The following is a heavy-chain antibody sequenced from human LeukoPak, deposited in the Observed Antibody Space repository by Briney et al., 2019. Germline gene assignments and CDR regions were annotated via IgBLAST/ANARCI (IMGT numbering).Heavy chain of an antibody. V-gene: IGHV3-48*04. J-gene: IGHJ2*01. CDR2: ISSGSSTI. CDR1: GFTFSSYS. Sequence: GGSLRLSCAASGFTFSSYSMNWFRQAPGEGLEWVSYISSGSSTIYYADSVKGRFTISRDNAKNSLYLQMTNLSAEDTAVYFCVRDLVRGVHPVFYFDLSGRGTLVTVSS. D-gene: IGHD3-10*01. CDR3: VRDLVRGVHPVFYFDL.